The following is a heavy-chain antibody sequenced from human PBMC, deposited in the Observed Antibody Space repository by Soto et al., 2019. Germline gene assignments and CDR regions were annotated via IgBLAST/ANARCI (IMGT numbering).Heavy chain of an antibody. CDR1: GYPIGRDYF. CDR3: ARGGYSGYDRYYFDI. Sequence: XGTLSLTCAVSGYPIGRDYFWGCIRQPPGKGLEWIASIYHSGSSYFNPSVRSRVTISVDTSKNQFSLRLNSVTAADTAMYYCARGGYSGYDRYYFDIWGQGTLVTVSS. J-gene: IGHJ4*02. CDR2: IYHSGSS. V-gene: IGHV4-38-2*01. D-gene: IGHD5-12*01.